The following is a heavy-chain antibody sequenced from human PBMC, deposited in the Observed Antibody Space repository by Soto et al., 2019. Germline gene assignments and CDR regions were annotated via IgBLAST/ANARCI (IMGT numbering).Heavy chain of an antibody. V-gene: IGHV1-8*01. CDR3: ARIGYRSAGWFDY. D-gene: IGHD5-12*01. CDR1: GYTFTSYD. J-gene: IGHJ4*02. CDR2: MNPNSGNT. Sequence: ASVKVSCKASGYTFTSYDINWVRQATGQGLEWMGWMNPNSGNTGYAQKFQGRVTMTRNTSISTAYMELSSLRSEDTAVYYCARIGYRSAGWFDYWRQGTLVTVSS.